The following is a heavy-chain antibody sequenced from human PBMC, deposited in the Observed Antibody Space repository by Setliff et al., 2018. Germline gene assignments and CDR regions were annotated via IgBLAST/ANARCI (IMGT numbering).Heavy chain of an antibody. CDR1: GGSLTNYY. Sequence: SETLSLTCSVSGGSLTNYYWTWIRQPPGKGLEWIGYIAYSGTTNYNPSLNSRVIISLDTSRRQLSLNLSSVTAADTAVYYCAAVAVAKVDFWGQGTLVTVS. CDR2: IAYSGTT. V-gene: IGHV4-59*01. J-gene: IGHJ4*02. CDR3: AAVAVAKVDF. D-gene: IGHD2-2*01.